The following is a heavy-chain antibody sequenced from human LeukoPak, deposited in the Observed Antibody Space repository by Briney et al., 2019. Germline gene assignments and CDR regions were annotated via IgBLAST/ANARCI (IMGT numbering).Heavy chain of an antibody. CDR2: ISYDGSNK. CDR3: AKVHYGDYRYDAFDI. J-gene: IGHJ3*02. D-gene: IGHD4-17*01. V-gene: IGHV3-30*18. Sequence: GRSLRLSCAASGFTFSSCGMHWVRQAPGKGLEWVAVISYDGSNKYYADSVKGRFTISRDNSKDTLYLQMNSLRAEDTAVYYCAKVHYGDYRYDAFDIWGQGTMVTVSS. CDR1: GFTFSSCG.